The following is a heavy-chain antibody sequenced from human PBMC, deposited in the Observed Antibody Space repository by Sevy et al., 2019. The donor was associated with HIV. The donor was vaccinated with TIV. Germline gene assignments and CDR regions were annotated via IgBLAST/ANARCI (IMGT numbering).Heavy chain of an antibody. V-gene: IGHV3-7*01. Sequence: GGSLRLSCAASGFTFSVYWMNWVRQAPGKGLEWVANIKGDGSDKHYVDSVEGRFTISRDNGKNLLYLQMNSLRVEDTAVYYCAHETIWRFDPWGQGTLVTVSS. J-gene: IGHJ4*02. CDR1: GFTFSVYW. CDR3: AHETIWRFDP. CDR2: IKGDGSDK. D-gene: IGHD3-3*01.